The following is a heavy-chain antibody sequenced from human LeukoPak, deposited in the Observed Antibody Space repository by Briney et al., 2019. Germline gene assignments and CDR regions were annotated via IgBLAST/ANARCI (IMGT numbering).Heavy chain of an antibody. J-gene: IGHJ5*02. CDR2: IVVGSGNT. CDR1: GFTFTNSA. D-gene: IGHD2-8*02. Sequence: SVKVSCKASGFTFTNSAMQWVRQARGQRLEWIGWIVVGSGNTNYAQKFQERVTITRDMSTSTAYMELSGLKSDDTAVYFCARDRYCTGGACYRFPNWFDPWGQGTLVTVSS. V-gene: IGHV1-58*02. CDR3: ARDRYCTGGACYRFPNWFDP.